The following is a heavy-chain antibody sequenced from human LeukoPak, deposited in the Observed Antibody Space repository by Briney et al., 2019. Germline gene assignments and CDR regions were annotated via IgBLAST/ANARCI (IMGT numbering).Heavy chain of an antibody. CDR2: ISDSGNST. CDR1: GFTFSSCA. CDR3: ANSPYYYDSSGYHDY. D-gene: IGHD3-22*01. V-gene: IGHV3-23*01. Sequence: GGSLRLSCAASGFTFSSCAMTWVRQAPGKGLEWVSAISDSGNSTYYADSVKGRFTISRDNSKNTLYLQMNSLRAEDTAVYYCANSPYYYDSSGYHDYWGQGTLVTVSS. J-gene: IGHJ4*02.